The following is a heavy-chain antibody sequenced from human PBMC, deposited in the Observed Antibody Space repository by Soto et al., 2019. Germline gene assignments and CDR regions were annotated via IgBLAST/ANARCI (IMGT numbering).Heavy chain of an antibody. CDR2: IDKNGGI. J-gene: IGHJ6*02. CDR1: SDSSSSYK. CDR3: VRQGFGPLHGLVDV. Sequence: QVQLQESGPGLVKPSETLSLTCTVSSDSSSSYKWSWIRQTPGKGLEWIGYIDKNGGISYNPSLRSRITLTISIDTSTTQVSLRLSSVTAADTAVYYCVRQGFGPLHGLVDVWGQGTTVTVSS. V-gene: IGHV4-59*08. D-gene: IGHD3-10*01.